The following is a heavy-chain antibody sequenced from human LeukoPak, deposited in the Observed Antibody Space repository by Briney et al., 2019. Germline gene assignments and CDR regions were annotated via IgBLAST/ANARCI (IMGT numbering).Heavy chain of an antibody. J-gene: IGHJ3*02. D-gene: IGHD1-26*01. CDR1: GYTFINYC. CDR3: ARTVGATGAFDI. CDR2: ISAYTGST. Sequence: ASVKVSCKASGYTFINYCLTWVRQAPGQGFEWMGWISAYTGSTNYAQNLQGRVTMPTDPSTSTAYMELRSLRSDDTAVYYCARTVGATGAFDIWGQGTMVIVSS. V-gene: IGHV1-18*01.